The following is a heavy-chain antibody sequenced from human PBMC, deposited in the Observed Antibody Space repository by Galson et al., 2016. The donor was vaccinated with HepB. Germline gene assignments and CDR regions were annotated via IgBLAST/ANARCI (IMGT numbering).Heavy chain of an antibody. CDR3: TTGGGPHLPGFDC. D-gene: IGHD3-16*01. J-gene: IGHJ4*02. CDR1: DFTFNEAW. CDR2: IKTEAVGEAP. V-gene: IGHV3-15*07. Sequence: SLRLSCAASDFTFNEAWMNWVRQTPGKGLEWVARIKTEAVGEAPAYAAPVKGRFTISRDDSKNTLYLHMTSLKTEDTALYYCTTGGGPHLPGFDCWGQGTLVTVSS.